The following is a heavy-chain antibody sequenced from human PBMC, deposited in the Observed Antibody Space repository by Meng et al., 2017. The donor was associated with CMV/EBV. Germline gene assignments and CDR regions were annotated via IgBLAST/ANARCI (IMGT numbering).Heavy chain of an antibody. CDR2: INPSGGST. CDR1: GYTFTSCY. J-gene: IGHJ3*02. Sequence: ASVKVSCKASGYTFTSCYMHWVRQAPGQGLEWMGIINPSGGSTSYAQKFQGRVTMTRDTSTSTVYMELSSLRSEDTAVYYCARDWTIFGVVIPGDDAFDIWGQGTMVTVSS. D-gene: IGHD3-3*01. V-gene: IGHV1-46*01. CDR3: ARDWTIFGVVIPGDDAFDI.